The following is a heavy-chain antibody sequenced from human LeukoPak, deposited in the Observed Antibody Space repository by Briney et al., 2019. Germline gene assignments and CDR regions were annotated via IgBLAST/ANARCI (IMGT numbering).Heavy chain of an antibody. V-gene: IGHV3-15*01. CDR1: GFTFSSYA. J-gene: IGHJ6*03. CDR2: IKSKNDGAAT. Sequence: PGGSLRLSCAASGFTFSSYAKRWVRQAPGEGLEWLGRIKSKNDGAATDYAAPVRGRFTISTDDSKNTLYLQMNSLKTEDTAVYYCVSRDAYKPRYFMDVWGKGTTVTVSS. CDR3: VSRDAYKPRYFMDV. D-gene: IGHD5-24*01.